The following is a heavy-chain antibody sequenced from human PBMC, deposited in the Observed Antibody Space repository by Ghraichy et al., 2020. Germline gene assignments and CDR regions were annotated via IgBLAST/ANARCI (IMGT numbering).Heavy chain of an antibody. CDR3: AKYVSGFWSGQNWFDP. CDR2: ISGSGGST. J-gene: IGHJ5*02. CDR1: GFTFSSYA. V-gene: IGHV3-23*01. D-gene: IGHD3-3*01. Sequence: GGSLRLSCAASGFTFSSYAMSWVRQAPGKGLEWVSAISGSGGSTYYADSVKGRFTISRDNSKNTLYLQMNSLRAEDTAVYYCAKYVSGFWSGQNWFDPWGQGTLVTVSS.